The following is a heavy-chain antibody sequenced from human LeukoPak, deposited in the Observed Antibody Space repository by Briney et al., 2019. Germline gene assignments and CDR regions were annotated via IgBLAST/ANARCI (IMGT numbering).Heavy chain of an antibody. CDR3: ARHVLRYYYGPNWFDP. CDR2: INHSGST. J-gene: IGHJ5*02. CDR1: GGSFSGYY. Sequence: PSETLSLTCAVYGGSFSGYYWSWIRQPPGKGLEWIGEINHSGSTNYNPSLKSRVTISVDTSKNQFSLKLSSVTAADTAVYYCARHVLRYYYGPNWFDPWGQGTLVTVSS. D-gene: IGHD3-10*01. V-gene: IGHV4-34*01.